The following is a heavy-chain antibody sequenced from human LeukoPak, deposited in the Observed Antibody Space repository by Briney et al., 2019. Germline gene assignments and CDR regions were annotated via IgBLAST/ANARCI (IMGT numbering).Heavy chain of an antibody. D-gene: IGHD1-26*01. Sequence: ASVKVSCKASGYTFTGYYMHWVRQAPGQGLEWMGWINPNSGGTNYAQKFQGRVTMTRDTSISTAYMELSRLRSDDTAVYYCARGVGATANNWFDPWGQGTLVTVSS. V-gene: IGHV1-2*02. CDR2: INPNSGGT. J-gene: IGHJ5*02. CDR3: ARGVGATANNWFDP. CDR1: GYTFTGYY.